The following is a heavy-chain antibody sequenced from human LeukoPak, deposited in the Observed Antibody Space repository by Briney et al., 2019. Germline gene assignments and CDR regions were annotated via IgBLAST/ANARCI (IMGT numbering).Heavy chain of an antibody. CDR2: TYYRSKWSS. J-gene: IGHJ4*02. CDR1: GDSVSSNSAA. CDR3: ARGRSGPLDY. V-gene: IGHV6-1*01. D-gene: IGHD6-25*01. Sequence: SQTLSLTCAISGDSVSSNSAAWNWLRQSPSRGLEWLGRTYYRSKWSSDYAVSMESRIIINSDTSKNQFSLQLNSVTPEDTAVYYCARGRSGPLDYWGQATLVAVSS.